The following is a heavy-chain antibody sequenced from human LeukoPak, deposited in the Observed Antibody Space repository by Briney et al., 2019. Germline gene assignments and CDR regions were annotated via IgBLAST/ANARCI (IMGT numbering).Heavy chain of an antibody. Sequence: SETLSLTCTVSGGSISSSSYYWGWIRQPPGKGLEWIGNIYYSGSTYYNPSLKSRVTISVDTSKNQFSLKLSSVTAADTAVYYCARVGLGYCSSTSCLGYFQHWGQGTLVTVSS. J-gene: IGHJ1*01. CDR3: ARVGLGYCSSTSCLGYFQH. V-gene: IGHV4-39*07. CDR2: IYYSGST. CDR1: GGSISSSSYY. D-gene: IGHD2-2*01.